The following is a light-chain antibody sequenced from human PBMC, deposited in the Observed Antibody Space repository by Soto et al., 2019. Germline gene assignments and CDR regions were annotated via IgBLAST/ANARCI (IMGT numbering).Light chain of an antibody. CDR1: QSVSSNN. V-gene: IGKV3-20*01. J-gene: IGKJ1*01. Sequence: EIVMTQSPATLSVSPGERATLSCMASQSVSSNNLVWYQQKPGQAPRLLIYGASYRAAGIPDRFSGSGPGTDFTLTISRLEPEDFALYYCQQYGSSPWTFGQGTKVDI. CDR2: GAS. CDR3: QQYGSSPWT.